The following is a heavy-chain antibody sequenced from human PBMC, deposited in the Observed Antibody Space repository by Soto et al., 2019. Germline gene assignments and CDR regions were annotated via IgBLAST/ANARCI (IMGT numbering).Heavy chain of an antibody. J-gene: IGHJ6*01. CDR3: ARGCYDFWSGYRGYYYYYGMDV. Sequence: ASVKVSCKASGYTFTSYGISWVRQAPGQGLEWMGWISAYNGNTNYAQKLQGRVTMTTDTSTSTAYMELRSLRSDDTAVYYCARGCYDFWSGYRGYYYYYGMDVWGQRPTVTVSS. V-gene: IGHV1-18*01. D-gene: IGHD3-3*01. CDR2: ISAYNGNT. CDR1: GYTFTSYG.